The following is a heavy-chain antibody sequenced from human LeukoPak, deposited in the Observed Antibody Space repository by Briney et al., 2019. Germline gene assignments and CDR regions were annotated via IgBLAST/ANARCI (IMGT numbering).Heavy chain of an antibody. CDR2: IYYSGST. Sequence: SETLSLTCTVSGGSISSYCWSWIRQPPGKGLEWIGCIYYSGSTNYNPSPKSRVTISVDTSKNQFSLKLSSVTAADTAVFYCARAVADFWSGQYYFDYWGQGTLVTVSS. D-gene: IGHD3-3*01. CDR1: GGSISSYC. CDR3: ARAVADFWSGQYYFDY. J-gene: IGHJ4*02. V-gene: IGHV4-59*01.